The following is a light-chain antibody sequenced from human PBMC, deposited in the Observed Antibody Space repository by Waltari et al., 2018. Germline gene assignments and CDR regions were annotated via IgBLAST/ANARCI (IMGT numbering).Light chain of an antibody. V-gene: IGKV1-NL1*01. Sequence: DIQMTQSPSSLSASVGDRVTITCRASQAISNSLAWYQQKPGKAPKVLLYSASTLESGVPSRFSGSGTGTDYTLTISSLQPEDFATYYGQQYAAAPLTFGGGTKVEIK. CDR1: QAISNS. J-gene: IGKJ4*02. CDR2: SAS. CDR3: QQYAAAPLT.